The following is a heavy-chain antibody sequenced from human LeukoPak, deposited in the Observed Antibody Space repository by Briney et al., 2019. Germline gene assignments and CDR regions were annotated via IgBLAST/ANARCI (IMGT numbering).Heavy chain of an antibody. D-gene: IGHD3-22*01. CDR2: MNPNSGNT. CDR3: ARGFPYYYDSSGYIDY. Sequence: ASVKVSCKASGYTFTSYDINWVRQATGQGLEWMGWMNPNSGNTGYAQKFQGRVTMTRNTSISTAYMELSSLRSEDTAVYYCARGFPYYYDSSGYIDYRGQGTLVTVSS. V-gene: IGHV1-8*01. J-gene: IGHJ4*02. CDR1: GYTFTSYD.